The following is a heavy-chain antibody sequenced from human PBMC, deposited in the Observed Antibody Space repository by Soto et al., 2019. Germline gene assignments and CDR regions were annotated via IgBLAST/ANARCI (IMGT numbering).Heavy chain of an antibody. CDR1: GYTFTNYA. CDR2: INAGNRNT. Sequence: QVQLVQPGAEVKKPGASVKVSCKASGYTFTNYAIHWVRQAPGQRLEWMGWINAGNRNTEYSQKFQGRIIMTKDTSANTAYMELSSLTSEDTAVYYCARGYDYVWGSYRSDAFDIWGQGTMVTVSS. CDR3: ARGYDYVWGSYRSDAFDI. V-gene: IGHV1-3*01. D-gene: IGHD3-16*02. J-gene: IGHJ3*02.